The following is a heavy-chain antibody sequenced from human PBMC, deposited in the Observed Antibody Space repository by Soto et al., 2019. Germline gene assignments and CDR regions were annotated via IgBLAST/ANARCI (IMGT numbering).Heavy chain of an antibody. Sequence: QLLLQESGPGLVKPSETLSLTCIVSGGSITSSSYYWGWIRQPPGKGLEWIGSIYYSGPIHYNPSLQSAATISVDTSNNLFSLKLNSTTATDTAVYYCARLGYDSTGYYEDIDYWGKGTLVTVSS. CDR1: GGSITSSSYY. CDR2: IYYSGPI. D-gene: IGHD3-22*01. CDR3: ARLGYDSTGYYEDIDY. J-gene: IGHJ4*02. V-gene: IGHV4-39*01.